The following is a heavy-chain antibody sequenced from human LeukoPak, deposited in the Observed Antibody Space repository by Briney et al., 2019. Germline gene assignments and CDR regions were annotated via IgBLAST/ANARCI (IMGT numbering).Heavy chain of an antibody. CDR3: ARRSGGDAFDM. V-gene: IGHV3-7*03. CDR2: IRPDGSER. J-gene: IGHJ3*02. CDR1: EFTFSSFW. D-gene: IGHD2-15*01. Sequence: GSLRLSCAASEFTFSSFWMVWVRQAPGKGLGWVASIRPDGSERYFVESVKGRFTLSRDNAKDSLNLQMNSLRAEDTAVYYCARRSGGDAFDMWGQGTMVTVSS.